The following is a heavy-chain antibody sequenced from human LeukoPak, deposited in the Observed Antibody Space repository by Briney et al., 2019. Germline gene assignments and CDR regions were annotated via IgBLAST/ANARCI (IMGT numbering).Heavy chain of an antibody. J-gene: IGHJ4*02. CDR3: AKRRQGEGGDFDY. Sequence: PGGSLILSCVASGFTFSTFAMSWIRQAPGKRLEWVSTITGGGESTYHADSVKGRFTISRDNSKNTLYLQMNSLRAEDTAVYYCAKRRQGEGGDFDYWGQGTLVTVSS. D-gene: IGHD3-10*01. CDR2: ITGGGEST. V-gene: IGHV3-23*01. CDR1: GFTFSTFA.